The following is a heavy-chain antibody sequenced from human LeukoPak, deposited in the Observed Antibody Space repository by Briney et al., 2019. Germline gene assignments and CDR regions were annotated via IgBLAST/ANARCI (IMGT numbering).Heavy chain of an antibody. D-gene: IGHD2-8*01. CDR3: ATSLFCSNGVCYTGGYYFDY. CDR1: GYSFTSYD. CDR2: MNPNSGNT. V-gene: IGHV1-8*03. J-gene: IGHJ4*02. Sequence: ASVKVSCKASGYSFTSYDVTWVRQAPGQGLEWMGWMNPNSGNTAYAQNFQGRVTITSDTSITTAYMELSSLRSEDTAVYYCATSLFCSNGVCYTGGYYFDYWGQGTLVTVSS.